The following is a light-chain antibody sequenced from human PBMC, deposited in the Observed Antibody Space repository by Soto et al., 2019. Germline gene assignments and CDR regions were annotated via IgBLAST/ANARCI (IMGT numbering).Light chain of an antibody. CDR1: QNINNY. Sequence: DIQMTQSPSSLSASVVDRVTITCQASQNINNYLNWYQQKPGRAPKLLIYDASNLEAGVPSRFRGSGSGTGFTFTISRLQPEDIATYYCQQYENLPTFGQGTRLEI. CDR3: QQYENLPT. CDR2: DAS. J-gene: IGKJ5*01. V-gene: IGKV1-33*01.